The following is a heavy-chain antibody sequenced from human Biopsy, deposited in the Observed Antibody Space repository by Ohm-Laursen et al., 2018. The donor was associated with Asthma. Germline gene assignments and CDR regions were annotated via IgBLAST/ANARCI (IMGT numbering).Heavy chain of an antibody. J-gene: IGHJ4*02. CDR2: VSYDGGVA. CDR3: AKRRGYSDLTDFDH. V-gene: IGHV3-30*18. CDR1: GFVFRSHA. Sequence: SLRLSCSASGFVFRSHAMHWVRQAPGKGLEWVAVVSYDGGVAHYADSMKGRFTISRDNAKSTLYLQMNRLRTDDTAVYYCAKRRGYSDLTDFDHWGQGTLVTVSS. D-gene: IGHD3-3*01.